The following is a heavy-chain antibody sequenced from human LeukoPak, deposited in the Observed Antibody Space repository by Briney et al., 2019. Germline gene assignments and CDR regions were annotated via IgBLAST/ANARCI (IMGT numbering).Heavy chain of an antibody. J-gene: IGHJ6*04. CDR2: ISSSSSYI. V-gene: IGHV3-21*01. Sequence: GGSLRLSCAASGFTFSSYSMNWVRQAPGKGLEWVSSISSSSSYIYYADSVKGRFTISRDNAKNSLYLQTNSLRAEDTAVYYCARGMGDYVYYYYGMDVWGKGTTVTVSS. CDR1: GFTFSSYS. D-gene: IGHD4-17*01. CDR3: ARGMGDYVYYYYGMDV.